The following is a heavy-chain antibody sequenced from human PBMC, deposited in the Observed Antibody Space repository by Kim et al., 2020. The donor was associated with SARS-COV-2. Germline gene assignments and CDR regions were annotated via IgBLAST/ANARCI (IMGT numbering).Heavy chain of an antibody. V-gene: IGHV3-30-3*01. CDR2: ISYDGSNK. CDR1: GFTFSSYA. Sequence: GGSLRLSCAASGFTFSSYAMHWVRQAPGKGLEWVAVISYDGSNKYYADSVKGRFTISRDNSKNTLYLQMNSLRAEDTAVYYCARVNCGGDCPGTYYYYGMDVWGQGTTVIVSS. CDR3: ARVNCGGDCPGTYYYYGMDV. J-gene: IGHJ6*02. D-gene: IGHD2-21*01.